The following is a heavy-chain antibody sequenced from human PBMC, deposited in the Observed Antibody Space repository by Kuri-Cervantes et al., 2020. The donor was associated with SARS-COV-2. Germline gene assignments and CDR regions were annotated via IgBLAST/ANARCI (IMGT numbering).Heavy chain of an antibody. CDR1: GFSLSTSGMR. V-gene: IGHV2-70*04. J-gene: IGHJ4*02. CDR2: IDWDDDK. CDR3: VRIRAATVIADY. D-gene: IGHD4-11*01. Sequence: SGPTLVKPPQTLTLTCTFSGFSLSTSGMRVSWIRQPPGKALEWLARIDWDDDKYCSTSLKTRLTISKATSKNQVVLTMTNMDPVDTATYYCVRIRAATVIADYWGQGTLVTVSS.